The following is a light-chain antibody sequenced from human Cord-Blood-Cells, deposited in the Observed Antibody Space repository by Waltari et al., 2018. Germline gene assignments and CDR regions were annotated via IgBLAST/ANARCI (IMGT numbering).Light chain of an antibody. CDR1: QSVSSY. CDR2: DAS. CDR3: QQRSNWIFT. Sequence: EIVLTQSPATLSWSPGERATLSCRASQSVSSYLAWYQQKPGQAPRLLIYDASNRATGIPARFIGSGSGTDFTLTISSLEPEDFAVYYCQQRSNWIFTFGPGTKVDIK. V-gene: IGKV3-11*01. J-gene: IGKJ3*01.